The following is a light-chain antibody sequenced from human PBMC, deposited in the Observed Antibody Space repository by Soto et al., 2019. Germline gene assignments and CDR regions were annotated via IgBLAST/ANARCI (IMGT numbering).Light chain of an antibody. CDR2: EAS. CDR1: QSISGW. CDR3: KQYESYSPFT. V-gene: IGKV1-5*03. Sequence: DIQMTQSPSTLSASVGDRVTMTCRASQSISGWLAWYQQKPGKAPNLLIYEASSLETGVPSRFSGSGSGTEFTITISSLQPDDFATYYCKQYESYSPFTFGQGTKIEIK. J-gene: IGKJ2*01.